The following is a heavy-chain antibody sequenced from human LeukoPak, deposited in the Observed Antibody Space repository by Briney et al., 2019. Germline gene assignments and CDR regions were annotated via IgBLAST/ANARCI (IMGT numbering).Heavy chain of an antibody. CDR2: IIPIFGTA. V-gene: IGHV1-69*13. CDR3: ARETHYGDYGADYYHGMDV. Sequence: SVKVSCKASGGTFSSYAISWVRQAPGQGLEWMGGIIPIFGTANYAQKFQGRVTITADESTSTAYMELSSLRSEDTAVYYCARETHYGDYGADYYHGMDVWGQGTTVTVSS. CDR1: GGTFSSYA. D-gene: IGHD4-17*01. J-gene: IGHJ6*02.